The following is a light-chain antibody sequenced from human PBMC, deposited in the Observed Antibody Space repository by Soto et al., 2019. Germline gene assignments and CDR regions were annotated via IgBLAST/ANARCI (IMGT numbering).Light chain of an antibody. V-gene: IGLV1-51*01. CDR1: TSNIGHNY. CDR3: ATWDTNLSAM. CDR2: GND. Sequence: QSVLTQPPSVSAAPGQTVTISCSGGTSNIGHNYVSWYQQLPGTAPTLLIYGNDKRPSGIPDRFSGSKSGTSATLAITGRQTGDEADYYCATWDTNLSAMFGGGTKVTVL. J-gene: IGLJ3*02.